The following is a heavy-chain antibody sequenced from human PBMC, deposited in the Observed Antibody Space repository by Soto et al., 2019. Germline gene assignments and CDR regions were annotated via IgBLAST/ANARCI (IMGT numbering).Heavy chain of an antibody. CDR2: INPNSGGT. CDR3: ARSSGYSGSTCDY. D-gene: IGHD5-12*01. V-gene: IGHV1-2*04. J-gene: IGHJ4*02. CDR1: GYTFTGYY. Sequence: QVQLVQSGAEVKKPGASVKVSCKASGYTFTGYYMHWVRQAPGQGLEWMGWINPNSGGTNYAQKVQGWVTMTRDTSISTAYMELSRLRSDDTAVYYCARSSGYSGSTCDYWGQGTLVTVSS.